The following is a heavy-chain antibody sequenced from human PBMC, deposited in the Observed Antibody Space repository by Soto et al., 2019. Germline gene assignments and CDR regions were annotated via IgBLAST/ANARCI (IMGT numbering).Heavy chain of an antibody. J-gene: IGHJ6*03. V-gene: IGHV1-18*01. Sequence: GSSVKVSCKTTGYTFSSFGVSWVRQAPGRGLEWVGWISSYNDDRKYAQKLHGRVAITKDTSTNTANMELRSLTSDDTGIYTCARDLPRGTWKSNYIGFWG. CDR2: ISSYNDDR. D-gene: IGHD1-1*01. CDR3: ARDLPRGTWKSNYIGF. CDR1: GYTFSSFG.